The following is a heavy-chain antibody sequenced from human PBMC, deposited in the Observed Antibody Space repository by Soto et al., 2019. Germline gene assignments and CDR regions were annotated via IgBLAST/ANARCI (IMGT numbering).Heavy chain of an antibody. D-gene: IGHD2-8*02. V-gene: IGHV3-11*01. CDR3: AKSTGGTANGMGV. CDR1: GFTFSDYY. CDR2: ISWNSGTI. J-gene: IGHJ6*02. Sequence: GGSLRLSCAASGFTFSDYYMNWIRQAPGKGLEWVSYISWNSGTIGYADSVKGRFTISRDNAKNSLYLQMNSLRAEDTALYYCAKSTGGTANGMGVWGQGTTVTVSS.